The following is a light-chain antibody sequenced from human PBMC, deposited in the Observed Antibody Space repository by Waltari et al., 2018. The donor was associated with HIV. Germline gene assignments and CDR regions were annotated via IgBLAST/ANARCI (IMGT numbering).Light chain of an antibody. CDR1: QNVITN. Sequence: EIVMTQSPATLSVYPGERVTLSCRASQNVITNLAWYQQKPGQAPSLLIYGASTRASGIPARFTGGGSGSDFTLTINSLQSEDCGLYYCQQYNGWPRTFGQGTKV. J-gene: IGKJ1*01. V-gene: IGKV3-15*01. CDR3: QQYNGWPRT. CDR2: GAS.